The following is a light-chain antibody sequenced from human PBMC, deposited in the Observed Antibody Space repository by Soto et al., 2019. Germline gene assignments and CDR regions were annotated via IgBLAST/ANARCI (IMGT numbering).Light chain of an antibody. CDR2: KAS. CDR1: QSIGTW. J-gene: IGKJ2*01. CDR3: QQYNSYSYT. V-gene: IGKV1-5*03. Sequence: DIQMTQSPSTMSASVGDRVTITCRASQSIGTWLAWYQQKPGKAPKLVIYKASSLESGVPSRFSGSGSGTEFTLTISSLQPDDFATYYCQQYNSYSYTFGQGTKLEI.